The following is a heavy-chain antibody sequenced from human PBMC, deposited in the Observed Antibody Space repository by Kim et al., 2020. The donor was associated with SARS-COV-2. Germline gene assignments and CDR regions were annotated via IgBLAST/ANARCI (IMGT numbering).Heavy chain of an antibody. CDR1: GFTFDDYA. Sequence: GGSLRLSCAASGFTFDDYAMHWVRQAPGKGLEWVSGVISNSRSIGYADSVKGRFTISRDNAKNSLYLQMNSLRAEDTALYYCAKDDGFYYDSSGIDYWGQGTLVTVSS. CDR2: VISNSRSI. D-gene: IGHD3-22*01. J-gene: IGHJ4*02. CDR3: AKDDGFYYDSSGIDY. V-gene: IGHV3-9*01.